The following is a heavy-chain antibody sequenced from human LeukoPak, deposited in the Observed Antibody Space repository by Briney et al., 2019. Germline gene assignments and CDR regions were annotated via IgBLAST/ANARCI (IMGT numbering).Heavy chain of an antibody. CDR2: INPNSGGT. CDR3: ARVRTYYDILTGYSGAKAFDY. V-gene: IGHV1-2*02. Sequence: GASVKVSCTASGYTFTGYYMHWVRQAPGQGLEWMGWINPNSGGTNYAQKFQGRVTMTRDTSISTAYMELSRLRSDDTAVYYCARVRTYYDILTGYSGAKAFDYWGQGTLVTVSS. J-gene: IGHJ4*02. CDR1: GYTFTGYY. D-gene: IGHD3-9*01.